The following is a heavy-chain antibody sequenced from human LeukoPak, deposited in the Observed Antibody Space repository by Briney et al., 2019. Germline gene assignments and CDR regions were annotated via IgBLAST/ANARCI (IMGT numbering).Heavy chain of an antibody. CDR3: AKDSRMGRGTNAFDI. CDR1: GFTFSHYW. V-gene: IGHV3-30*02. Sequence: PGGSLRLSCAASGFTFSHYWMHWVRQAPGKGLEWVAFIRYDGSNKYYADSVKGRFTISRDNSKNTLYLQMNSLRAEDTAVYYCAKDSRMGRGTNAFDIWGQGTMVTVSS. J-gene: IGHJ3*02. CDR2: IRYDGSNK. D-gene: IGHD1-14*01.